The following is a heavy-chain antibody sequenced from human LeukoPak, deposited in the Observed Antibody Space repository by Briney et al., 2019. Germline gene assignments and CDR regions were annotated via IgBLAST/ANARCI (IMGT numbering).Heavy chain of an antibody. V-gene: IGHV3-23*01. CDR2: ISGSGGST. Sequence: GGSLRLSCAASGFTFSSYAMSWVRQAPGKGLEWVSAISGSGGSTYYADSVKGRFTISRGNSKNTLYLQMNSLRAKDTAVYYCATGIAVAGSAEIHWGQGTLVTVSS. D-gene: IGHD6-19*01. CDR1: GFTFSSYA. J-gene: IGHJ4*02. CDR3: ATGIAVAGSAEIH.